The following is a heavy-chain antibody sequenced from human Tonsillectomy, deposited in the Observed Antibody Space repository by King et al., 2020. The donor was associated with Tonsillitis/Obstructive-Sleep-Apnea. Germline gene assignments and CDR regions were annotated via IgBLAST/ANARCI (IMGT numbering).Heavy chain of an antibody. V-gene: IGHV5-51*03. J-gene: IGHJ5*02. CDR1: GYSFTSYW. CDR2: IYPGDSDT. CDR3: ACLEVTIFGVVIISGWFDP. D-gene: IGHD3-3*01. Sequence: VQLVESGAEVKKPGESLKISCKGSGYSFTSYWIGWVRQMPGKGLEWMGIIYPGDSDTRYSPSFQGQVTISADKSISTAYLQWSSLKASDTAMYYCACLEVTIFGVVIISGWFDPWGQGTLVTVSS.